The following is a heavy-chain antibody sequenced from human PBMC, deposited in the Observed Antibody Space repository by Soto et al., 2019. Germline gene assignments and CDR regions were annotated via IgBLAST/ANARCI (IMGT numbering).Heavy chain of an antibody. Sequence: ETLSLTCTVSGGSISSSSYYWGWIRQPPGKGLEWIGSIYYSGSTYYNPSLKSRVTISVDTSKNQFSLKLSSVTAADTAVYYCARPRVAAADNWFDPWGQGTLVTVSS. V-gene: IGHV4-39*01. CDR3: ARPRVAAADNWFDP. CDR1: GGSISSSSYY. D-gene: IGHD6-13*01. J-gene: IGHJ5*02. CDR2: IYYSGST.